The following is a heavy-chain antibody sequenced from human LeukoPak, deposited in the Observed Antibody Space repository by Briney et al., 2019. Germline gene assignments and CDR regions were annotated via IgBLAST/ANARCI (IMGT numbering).Heavy chain of an antibody. J-gene: IGHJ4*02. CDR1: GYTFTSYN. D-gene: IGHD3-22*01. CDR2: MNPSSGNT. CDR3: ARLSYYYDSSGYYYIDS. V-gene: IGHV1-8*01. Sequence: ASVKVSCKASGYTFTSYNINWVRQATGQGLEWMGWMNPSSGNTHYAQKFQGRVTMTRDASISTAYMDLSSLRPEDTAVYYCARLSYYYDSSGYYYIDSWGXG.